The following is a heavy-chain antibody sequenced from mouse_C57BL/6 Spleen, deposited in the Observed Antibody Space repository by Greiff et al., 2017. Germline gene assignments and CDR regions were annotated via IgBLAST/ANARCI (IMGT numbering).Heavy chain of an antibody. CDR1: GYTFTSYG. CDR2: IYPRSGNT. Sequence: VHLVESGAELARPGASVKLSCKASGYTFTSYGISWVKQRTGQGLGWIGEIYPRSGNTYYNEKFKGKATLTADKSSSTAYRELRSLTSEDSAVYFCARRDDYDGYDYWGQGTTLTVSS. CDR3: ARRDDYDGYDY. J-gene: IGHJ2*01. D-gene: IGHD2-4*01. V-gene: IGHV1-81*01.